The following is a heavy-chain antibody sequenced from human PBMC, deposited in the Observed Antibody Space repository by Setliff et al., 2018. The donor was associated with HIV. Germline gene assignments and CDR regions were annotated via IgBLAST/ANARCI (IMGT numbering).Heavy chain of an antibody. Sequence: LKISCQASGYSFTNYWIGWVRQMPGKGLEWIGVIYPGDFVTRYGPSFQGQVFISADRSITTAYLQWDSLKASDTAMYYCTRRRRAPGIEDLEAYWGQGTLVTVPQ. CDR1: GYSFTNYW. V-gene: IGHV5-51*01. J-gene: IGHJ4*02. D-gene: IGHD1-26*01. CDR2: IYPGDFVT. CDR3: TRRRRAPGIEDLEAY.